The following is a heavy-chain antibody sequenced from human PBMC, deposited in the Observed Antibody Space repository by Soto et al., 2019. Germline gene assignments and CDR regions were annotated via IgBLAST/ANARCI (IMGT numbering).Heavy chain of an antibody. Sequence: QVQLVESGGGAVQPGTSLRLSCVAPEVIFSGYGMHWVRQAPGKGLEWLAVIRFDGSNIYYADSVKGRFTISRDNSKNTCNCKWKGRRAKATAVNFGARDGVGVTAFFGSLDYWGQGALATASS. CDR1: EVIFSGYG. CDR2: IRFDGSNI. J-gene: IGHJ4*02. CDR3: ARDGVGVTAFFGSLDY. V-gene: IGHV3-30*19. D-gene: IGHD1-26*01.